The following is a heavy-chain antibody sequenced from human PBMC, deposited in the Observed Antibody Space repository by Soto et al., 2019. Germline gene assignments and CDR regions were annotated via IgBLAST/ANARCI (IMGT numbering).Heavy chain of an antibody. J-gene: IGHJ6*02. CDR1: GFSFTNYW. Sequence: GESLKISCKGSGFSFTNYWIGWVRQVPGKGLEWLGNIYPADSDTRYSPSFQGQVTITVDKSTSTAYLQWSNLKPSDTAMYFCARTAAAGKYYYGTDVWGQGTTVTVSS. CDR3: ARTAAAGKYYYGTDV. V-gene: IGHV5-51*01. D-gene: IGHD6-13*01. CDR2: IYPADSDT.